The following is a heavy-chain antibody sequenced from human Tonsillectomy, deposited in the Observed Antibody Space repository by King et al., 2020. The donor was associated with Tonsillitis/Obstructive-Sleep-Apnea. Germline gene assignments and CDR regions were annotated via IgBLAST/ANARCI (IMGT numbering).Heavy chain of an antibody. CDR3: ARGGAAVVSGVDY. Sequence: VQLVESGGGLVKPGGSLRLSCAASGFTFRSYSMNWVRHAPGRGLEWVSSISSSSSYIYYADSVKGRFTIYRDNATNSLSLQMDSLRAEDTAVYYCARGGAAVVSGVDYWGQGALVTVSS. CDR2: ISSSSSYI. CDR1: GFTFRSYS. V-gene: IGHV3-21*01. D-gene: IGHD4-23*01. J-gene: IGHJ4*02.